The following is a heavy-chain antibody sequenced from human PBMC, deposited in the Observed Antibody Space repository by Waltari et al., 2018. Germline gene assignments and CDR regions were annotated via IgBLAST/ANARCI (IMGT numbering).Heavy chain of an antibody. CDR2: ISSSGSTR. CDR3: ARTGYSNYRFDY. V-gene: IGHV3-48*03. Sequence: EVQLVESGGGLVQPGGSLRLSCAASGFTFSSYEMNWVRQAPGKGLEWVSYISSSGSTRYYADAVKGRCTISRDNAKNSLYRQMNSLRAEDTAVYYCARTGYSNYRFDYWGQGTLVTVSS. J-gene: IGHJ4*02. CDR1: GFTFSSYE. D-gene: IGHD4-4*01.